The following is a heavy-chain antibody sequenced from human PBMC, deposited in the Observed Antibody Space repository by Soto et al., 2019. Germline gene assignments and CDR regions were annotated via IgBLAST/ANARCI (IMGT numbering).Heavy chain of an antibody. J-gene: IGHJ3*02. CDR1: GGSISSSSYY. D-gene: IGHD3-22*01. Sequence: QLQLQESGPGLVKPSETLSLTCTVSGGSISSSSYYWGWIRQPPGKGLEWIGSIYYSGSTYYNPSLKSRVTISVDTSKNQFSLKLSSVTAADTAVYYCARRMSYYYDSSGPGVAFDIWGQGTMVTVSS. CDR3: ARRMSYYYDSSGPGVAFDI. CDR2: IYYSGST. V-gene: IGHV4-39*01.